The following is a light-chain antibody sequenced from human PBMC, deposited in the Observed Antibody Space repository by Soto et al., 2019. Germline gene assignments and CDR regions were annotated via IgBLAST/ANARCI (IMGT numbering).Light chain of an antibody. Sequence: QAVMTQPPSVSAAPGQRVTISCSGSSSNIGGNSVSWYQQLPGTAPKLLIYDADKGPSGIPDRFSGSKSGTSATLGITGFQTGDEADHYCGSWDSSLSAYVFGTGTKLTVL. J-gene: IGLJ1*01. CDR3: GSWDSSLSAYV. V-gene: IGLV1-51*01. CDR1: SSNIGGNS. CDR2: DAD.